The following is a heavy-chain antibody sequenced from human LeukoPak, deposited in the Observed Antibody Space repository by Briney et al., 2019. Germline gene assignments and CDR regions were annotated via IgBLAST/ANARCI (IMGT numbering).Heavy chain of an antibody. CDR3: ARDQGHIAAAGTGNWFDP. D-gene: IGHD6-13*01. V-gene: IGHV1-69*04. J-gene: IGHJ5*02. Sequence: ASVKVSCKASGGTFSSYAISWVRQAPGQGLEWMGRIIPILGIANYAQKFQGRVTITADKSTSTAYMELSSLRSEDTAVYYCARDQGHIAAAGTGNWFDPWGQGTLVTVSS. CDR1: GGTFSSYA. CDR2: IIPILGIA.